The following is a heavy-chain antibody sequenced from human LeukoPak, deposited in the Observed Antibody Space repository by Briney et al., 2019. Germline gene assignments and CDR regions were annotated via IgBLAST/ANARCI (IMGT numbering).Heavy chain of an antibody. D-gene: IGHD5-18*01. J-gene: IGHJ3*02. CDR2: IYSGGST. CDR1: GFTVSSNY. Sequence: GGSLTLSCAASGFTVSSNYMSWVRLAPGKGLEWVSVIYSGGSTYYADSVKGRFTISRDNSKNTLYLQMNSLRAEDTAVYYCAREGYSYGYDAFDIWGQGTMVTVSS. V-gene: IGHV3-66*01. CDR3: AREGYSYGYDAFDI.